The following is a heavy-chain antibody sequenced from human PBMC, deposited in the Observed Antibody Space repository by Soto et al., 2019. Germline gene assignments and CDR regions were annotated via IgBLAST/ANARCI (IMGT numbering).Heavy chain of an antibody. CDR2: IYYSGST. CDR3: ARQIRQRAGSRWYKAGYYYGMDF. Sequence: QLQLQESGPGLVKPSETLSLTCTVSGGSISSSSYYWGWIRQPPGKGLEWIGSIYYSGSTYYNPSHKSRVTISVDTSKNQFSLKLSSVTAADTAVYYCARQIRQRAGSRWYKAGYYYGMDFWGQGTTVTVSS. V-gene: IGHV4-39*01. CDR1: GGSISSSSYY. J-gene: IGHJ6*02. D-gene: IGHD6-13*01.